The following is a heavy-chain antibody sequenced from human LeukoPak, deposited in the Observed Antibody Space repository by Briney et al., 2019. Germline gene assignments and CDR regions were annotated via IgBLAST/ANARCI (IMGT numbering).Heavy chain of an antibody. CDR1: GFAFSTNW. J-gene: IGHJ6*03. V-gene: IGHV3-74*01. CDR3: AKAGVGPMDV. Sequence: PGGSLRLSCAASGFAFSTNWMHWVRQAPGKGLVWVSHISTDARTITYADFVKGRFTISRDNSKNTLYLQMNSLRAEDTAVYYCAKAGVGPMDVWGKGTTVTVSS. D-gene: IGHD2-15*01. CDR2: ISTDARTI.